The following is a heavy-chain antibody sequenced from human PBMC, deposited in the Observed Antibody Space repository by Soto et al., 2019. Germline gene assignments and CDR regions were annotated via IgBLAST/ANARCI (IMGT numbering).Heavy chain of an antibody. CDR3: ARGRYGDY. CDR1: GYTFTTYG. V-gene: IGHV1-18*01. Sequence: QVHLVQSGAEVRKPGASVKVSCKGSGYTFTTYGITLVRQAPGQGLEWMGWISAHNGNTNYAQKLQGRVTVTRDTSTSTAYMELRNLRSDDTAVYYCARGRYGDYWGQGALVTVSS. CDR2: ISAHNGNT. D-gene: IGHD1-1*01. J-gene: IGHJ4*02.